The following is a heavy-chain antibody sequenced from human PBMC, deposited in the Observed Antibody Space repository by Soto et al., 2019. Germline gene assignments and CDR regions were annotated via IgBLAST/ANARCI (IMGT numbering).Heavy chain of an antibody. CDR2: IKSHGIK. J-gene: IGHJ5*02. CDR1: GFTFISVP. V-gene: IGHV3-30*18. Sequence: QAKLLESGGAVVQSGRSLRLSCEASGFTFISVPMHWDRQVAGKGLEWVAVIKSHGIKDYSDYVKCRFTISRDNARKTLYLQMNHLRPADTGVYYCPKPRSSLEWPPFDPWGQGAQVTVS. D-gene: IGHD3-3*01. CDR3: PKPRSSLEWPPFDP.